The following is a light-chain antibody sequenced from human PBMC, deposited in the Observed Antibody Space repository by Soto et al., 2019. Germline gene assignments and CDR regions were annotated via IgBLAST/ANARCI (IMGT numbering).Light chain of an antibody. CDR1: QSISSW. J-gene: IGKJ1*01. V-gene: IGKV1-5*01. CDR2: DAS. Sequence: DIQMTQSPSTLSASVGDRVTITCRASQSISSWLAWYQQKPGKAPKLLIYDASSRAIGIPDRFSGSGSGTDFTLTISRLDPEDSAVYYCQQYGSSPLTFGQGTRWIS. CDR3: QQYGSSPLT.